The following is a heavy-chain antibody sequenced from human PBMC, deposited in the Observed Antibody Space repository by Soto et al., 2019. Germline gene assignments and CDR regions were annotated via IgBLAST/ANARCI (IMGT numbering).Heavy chain of an antibody. CDR1: GFTFSSYR. V-gene: IGHV3-21*01. CDR2: ISSSSIYI. CDR3: ATPYYYDSSGPPAF. Sequence: GGSLGLSCAASGFTFSSYRMNWVRQAPGKGLEWVSSISSSSIYIYYADSVRGRFTISRDNAKNSLYLQMNSLRVENTAVYYCATPYYYDSSGPPAFWGQGTLVTVSS. D-gene: IGHD3-22*01. J-gene: IGHJ4*02.